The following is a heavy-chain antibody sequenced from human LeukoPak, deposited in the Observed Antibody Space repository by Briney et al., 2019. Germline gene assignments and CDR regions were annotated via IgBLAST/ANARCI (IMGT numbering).Heavy chain of an antibody. D-gene: IGHD3-10*01. CDR3: AKDGRKYGSGSYYIDY. V-gene: IGHV3-23*01. J-gene: IGHJ4*02. CDR2: ISGSGGST. Sequence: GGSLRLSCAASGFTFSSYAMSWVRQAPRKGLEWVSAISGSGGSTYYADSVKGRFTISRDNSKNTLYLQMNSLRAEDTAVYYCAKDGRKYGSGSYYIDYWGQGTLVTVSS. CDR1: GFTFSSYA.